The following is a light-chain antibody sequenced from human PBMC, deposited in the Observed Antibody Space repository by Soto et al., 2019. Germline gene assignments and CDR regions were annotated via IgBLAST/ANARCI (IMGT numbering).Light chain of an antibody. CDR1: SSNIGAGYD. CDR2: GNS. CDR3: QAYDSSLSGPYAV. Sequence: QSVLTQPPSVSGAPGQRVTISCTGSSSNIGAGYDVHWYQQLPGTAPKLLIYGNSNRPSGVPDRFSGSKSGTSASLAITGLQAEDEADYYCQAYDSSLSGPYAVFGGGTQLT. J-gene: IGLJ7*01. V-gene: IGLV1-40*01.